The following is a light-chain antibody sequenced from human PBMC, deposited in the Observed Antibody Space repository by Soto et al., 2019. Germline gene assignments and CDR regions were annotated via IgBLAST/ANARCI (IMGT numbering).Light chain of an antibody. V-gene: IGKV1-5*01. J-gene: IGKJ2*01. CDR2: DAS. CDR3: QPYDNYPYT. Sequence: DIQMTQSPSPLSASVGDIVTITCRASQSVSMWLAWYQQKPGKAPKLLISDASSLQSGVPSRFSGRGAGTEFTLTISSLQSDDFATYYCQPYDNYPYTFGQGTKLGIK. CDR1: QSVSMW.